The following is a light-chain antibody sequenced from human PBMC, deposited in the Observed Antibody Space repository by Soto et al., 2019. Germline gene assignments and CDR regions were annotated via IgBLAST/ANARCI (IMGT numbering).Light chain of an antibody. CDR3: YSYTASDIWV. J-gene: IGLJ3*02. CDR2: GNS. V-gene: IGLV1-40*01. CDR1: SSNIGAGYD. Sequence: QSVLTQPPSVSGAPGQRVTISCTGSSSNIGAGYDVHWYQQLPGTAPKLLIYGNSNRPSGVPDRFSGSKSGTSASLAITGLQAEDEADYFCYSYTASDIWVFGGGTKVTVL.